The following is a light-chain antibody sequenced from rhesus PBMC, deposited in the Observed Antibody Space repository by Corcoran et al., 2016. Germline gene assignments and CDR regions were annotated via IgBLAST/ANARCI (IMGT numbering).Light chain of an antibody. CDR1: QSISSW. CDR2: KAS. CDR3: QQYNSSPYS. J-gene: IGKJ2*01. Sequence: DIQMTQSPSSLSASVGDTVTITCRASQSISSWLAWYQQKPGKAPKLLIYKASSLQSGVPSRFSGSGSGTAFTLTFSSLQSEDFVTYYCQQYNSSPYSFGQGTKVEIK. V-gene: IGKV1-22*01.